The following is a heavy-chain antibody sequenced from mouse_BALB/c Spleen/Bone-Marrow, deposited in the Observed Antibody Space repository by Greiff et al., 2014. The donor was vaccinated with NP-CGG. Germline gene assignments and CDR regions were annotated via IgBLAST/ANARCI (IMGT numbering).Heavy chain of an antibody. CDR1: SFNIKDTY. V-gene: IGHV14-3*02. CDR2: IDPADGNT. D-gene: IGHD1-1*01. CDR3: ASYYYGRYFDV. Sequence: EVQLQQSGAELVKPGASVKLSCTASSFNIKDTYMHWVKQRPEQGLEWIGRIDPADGNTKYDPKFQGKATITADTSSNTAYLQLSSLTSEDTAVYYCASYYYGRYFDVWGAGTTVSVSS. J-gene: IGHJ1*01.